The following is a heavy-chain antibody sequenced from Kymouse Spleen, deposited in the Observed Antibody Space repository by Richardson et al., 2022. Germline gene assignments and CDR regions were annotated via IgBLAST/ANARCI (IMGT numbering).Heavy chain of an antibody. J-gene: IGHJ4*02. CDR3: ARRIAVAGSLDY. Sequence: QVQLVESGGGVVQPGRSLRLSCAASGFTFSSYGMHWVRQAPGKGLEWVAVIWYDGSNKYYADSVKGRFTISRDNSKNTLYLQMNSLRAEDTAVYYCARRIAVAGSLDYWGQGTLVTVSS. V-gene: IGHV3-33*01. CDR1: GFTFSSYG. D-gene: IGHD6-19*01. CDR2: IWYDGSNK.